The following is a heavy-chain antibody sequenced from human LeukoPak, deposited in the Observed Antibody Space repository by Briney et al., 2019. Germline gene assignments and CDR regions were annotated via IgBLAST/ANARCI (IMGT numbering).Heavy chain of an antibody. Sequence: VASVKVSCKASGYSFTSNYIHWVRQAPGQGLEWMGGIIPIFGTANYAQKFQGRVTITADESTSTAYMELSSLRSEDTAVYYCARDLQYGDFDYWGQGTLVTVSS. V-gene: IGHV1-69*13. CDR2: IIPIFGTA. D-gene: IGHD4-11*01. J-gene: IGHJ4*02. CDR3: ARDLQYGDFDY. CDR1: GYSFTSNY.